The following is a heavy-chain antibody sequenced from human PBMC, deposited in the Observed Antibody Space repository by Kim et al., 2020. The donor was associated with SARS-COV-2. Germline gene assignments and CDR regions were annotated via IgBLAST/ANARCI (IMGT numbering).Heavy chain of an antibody. D-gene: IGHD5-12*01. Sequence: SETLSLTCTVSGGSISSSSYYWGWIRQPPGKGLEWIGSIYYSGSTYYNPSLKSRVTISVDTSKNQFSLKLSSVTAADTAVYYCARDWDIGGWRYWGQGTLVTVSS. CDR2: IYYSGST. CDR1: GGSISSSSYY. V-gene: IGHV4-39*07. CDR3: ARDWDIGGWRY. J-gene: IGHJ4*02.